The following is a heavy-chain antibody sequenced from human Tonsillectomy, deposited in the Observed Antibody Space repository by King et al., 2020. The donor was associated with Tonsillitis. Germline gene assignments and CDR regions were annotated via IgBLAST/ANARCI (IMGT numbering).Heavy chain of an antibody. Sequence: VQLQESGPGLTKPSQTLSLTCTVSGGSISSGTYYWSWIRQHPGKGLEWIGYIHYSGSAYYNPSLKSRLTISVDKSKRQFSLKVSSVTAADTAVYYCARATTFYSNYLYFDYWGQGTLVTVSS. CDR2: IHYSGSA. CDR3: ARATTFYSNYLYFDY. V-gene: IGHV4-31*03. CDR1: GGSISSGTYY. J-gene: IGHJ4*02. D-gene: IGHD4-11*01.